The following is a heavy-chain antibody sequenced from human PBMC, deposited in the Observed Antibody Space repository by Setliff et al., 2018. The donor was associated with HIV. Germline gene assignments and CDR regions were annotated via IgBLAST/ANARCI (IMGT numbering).Heavy chain of an antibody. CDR1: GDSITRGSYH. V-gene: IGHV4-61*09. D-gene: IGHD1-26*01. CDR3: ARAAYSGTYLWEPATDL. J-gene: IGHJ2*01. Sequence: SETLSLTSTVSGDSITRGSYHWSWIRQPAGKGLEWIGHIYTSGKTHYSPSLKSRITISADTSKNQLSLNLSSVTAADTAVYYCARAAYSGTYLWEPATDLWGRGTLVTVSS. CDR2: IYTSGKT.